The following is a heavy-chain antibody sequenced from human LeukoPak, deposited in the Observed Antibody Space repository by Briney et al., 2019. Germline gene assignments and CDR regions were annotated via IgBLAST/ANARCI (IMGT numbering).Heavy chain of an antibody. J-gene: IGHJ4*02. V-gene: IGHV1-69*06. CDR2: IIPIFGTA. CDR3: ARDPGDGYNLDY. D-gene: IGHD5-24*01. CDR1: GGTFSSYA. Sequence: SVKVSCKASGGTFSSYAISWVRQAPGQGLEWMGRIIPIFGTANYAQKFQGRVTITADKSTSTAYMELSSLRSEDTAVYYCARDPGDGYNLDYWGQGTLVTVSS.